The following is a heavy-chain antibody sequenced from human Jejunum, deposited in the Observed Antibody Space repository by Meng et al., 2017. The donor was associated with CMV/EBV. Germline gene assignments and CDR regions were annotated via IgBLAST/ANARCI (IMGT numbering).Heavy chain of an antibody. CDR3: ARAGAFWSGYYTDAFDI. Sequence: TFSDYTMNWVRQARGKGLEWVSSISGSSNYIYYADSLKGRFTISRDNARNSLHLQLNSLRAEDTAVYYCARAGAFWSGYYTDAFDIWGRGTMVTVSS. CDR1: TFSDYT. J-gene: IGHJ3*02. D-gene: IGHD3-3*01. V-gene: IGHV3-21*01. CDR2: ISGSSNYI.